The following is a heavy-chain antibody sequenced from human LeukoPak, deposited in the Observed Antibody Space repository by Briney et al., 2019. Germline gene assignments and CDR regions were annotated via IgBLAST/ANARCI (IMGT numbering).Heavy chain of an antibody. Sequence: SETLSLTCAVYGVSFSGYYWSWIRQPPGKGVEGIGEINHCGSTNYNPSLKSRVTISVDTSKNQFSLKLSSVTAADTAVYYCARGRFMKVAAADNRGDFDYWGQGTLVTVSS. CDR3: ARGRFMKVAAADNRGDFDY. J-gene: IGHJ4*02. D-gene: IGHD6-13*01. CDR1: GVSFSGYY. CDR2: INHCGST. V-gene: IGHV4-34*01.